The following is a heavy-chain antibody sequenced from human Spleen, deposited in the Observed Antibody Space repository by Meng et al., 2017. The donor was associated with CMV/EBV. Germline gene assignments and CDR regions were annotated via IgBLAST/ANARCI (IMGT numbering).Heavy chain of an antibody. V-gene: IGHV3-7*01. CDR3: AREIWYRTDY. D-gene: IGHD6-13*01. CDR1: GFTFSDHY. J-gene: IGHJ4*02. CDR2: IKPDGSET. Sequence: SCTASGFTFSDHYMTWVRQAPGKGLEWVAKIKPDGSETLYVGSVKGRFTISRDNAKKSLYLQMDSLRVEDTALYYCAREIWYRTDYWGRGTLVTVSS.